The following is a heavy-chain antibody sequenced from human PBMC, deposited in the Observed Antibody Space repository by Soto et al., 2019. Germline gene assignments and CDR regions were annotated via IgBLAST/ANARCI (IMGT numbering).Heavy chain of an antibody. CDR3: ARERRGGDSNGGVDY. Sequence: QVQLQESGPGLVKPSQTLSLTCIVSGASLSSGDYYWSWIRQPPGKGLEWIAFIYYNGNNFYNPSLKCRVTISIDTSNNQFSLTVRSVIAADTAVYYCARERRGGDSNGGVDYWGQGTLVTVSS. CDR2: IYYNGNN. V-gene: IGHV4-30-4*01. D-gene: IGHD2-21*02. CDR1: GASLSSGDYY. J-gene: IGHJ4*02.